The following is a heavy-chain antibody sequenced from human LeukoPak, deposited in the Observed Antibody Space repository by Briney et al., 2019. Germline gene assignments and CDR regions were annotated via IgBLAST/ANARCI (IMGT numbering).Heavy chain of an antibody. CDR2: ISAYNGDT. CDR3: ARGYDFWSAFDY. Sequence: ASVKVSCKASGYTFTSYDINWVRQATGQGLEWMGWISAYNGDTNYAQKLQGRVTMTTDTSTTTAYMDLMSLRSDDTAVYYCARGYDFWSAFDYWGQGTLVTVSS. CDR1: GYTFTSYD. D-gene: IGHD3-3*01. V-gene: IGHV1-18*01. J-gene: IGHJ4*02.